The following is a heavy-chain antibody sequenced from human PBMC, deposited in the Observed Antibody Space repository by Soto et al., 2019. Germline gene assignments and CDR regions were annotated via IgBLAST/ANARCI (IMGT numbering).Heavy chain of an antibody. CDR2: INHSGST. CDR3: ARGVSYYGSGFYYYYYMDV. V-gene: IGHV4-34*01. CDR1: GGSFSGYY. Sequence: PSETLSLTCAVYGGSFSGYYWIWIRQPPGKGLEWIGEINHSGSTNYNPSLKSRVTISVDTSKNQFSLKLSSVTAADTAVYYCARGVSYYGSGFYYYYYMDVWVKGTTVTVSS. J-gene: IGHJ6*03. D-gene: IGHD3-10*01.